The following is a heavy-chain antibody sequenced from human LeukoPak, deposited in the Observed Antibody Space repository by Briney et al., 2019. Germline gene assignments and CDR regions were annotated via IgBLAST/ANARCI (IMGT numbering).Heavy chain of an antibody. Sequence: GGSLRLSCAASGFTFSSYAMQWVRQAPGKGLEWVAVISYDGSNKYYADSVKGRFTISRDNSKKTLYLQMNSLRAEDTAVYYCARESCGSYLCNWFDPWGQGTLVTVSS. CDR1: GFTFSSYA. CDR3: ARESCGSYLCNWFDP. CDR2: ISYDGSNK. J-gene: IGHJ5*02. V-gene: IGHV3-30*01. D-gene: IGHD1-26*01.